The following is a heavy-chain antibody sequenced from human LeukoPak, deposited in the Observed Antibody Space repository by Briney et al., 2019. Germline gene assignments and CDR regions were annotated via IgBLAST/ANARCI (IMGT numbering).Heavy chain of an antibody. CDR2: IKQDGSEK. CDR1: GFTFSTYR. CDR3: ARSSRELGGYAPWELMPPFDY. V-gene: IGHV3-7*01. Sequence: PGGSLRLSCAASGFTFSTYRMSWVRQAPGKGLEGVANIKQDGSEKHYVDSVKGRFTISRDNAKNPLYLQMNSLRADDTAVYYCARSSRELGGYAPWELMPPFDYWGQGTLVTVSS. J-gene: IGHJ4*02. D-gene: IGHD1-7*01.